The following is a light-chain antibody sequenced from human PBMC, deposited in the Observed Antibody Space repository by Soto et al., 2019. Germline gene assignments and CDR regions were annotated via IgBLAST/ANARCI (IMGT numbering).Light chain of an antibody. CDR1: QSVSNFY. CDR2: GAS. J-gene: IGKJ2*01. CDR3: KHYSSATYT. V-gene: IGKV3-20*01. Sequence: EVVLTQSPGTLSLSPGERATLSCRASQSVSNFYLAWYQQKPGQAPRLLMYGASNRATGIPDRFSGSGSGTDFTLTISRLEHADFALYYCKHYSSATYTFGQGTKLEIQ.